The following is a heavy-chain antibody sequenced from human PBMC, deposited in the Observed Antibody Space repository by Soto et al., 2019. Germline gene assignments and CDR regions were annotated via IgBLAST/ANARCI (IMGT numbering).Heavy chain of an antibody. V-gene: IGHV1-58*01. CDR1: GFTFSSSV. CDR2: IVVGSDNT. J-gene: IGHJ4*02. D-gene: IGHD1-20*01. Sequence: ASVKVSCKASGFTFSSSVVQWVRQARGQRLEWIGWIVVGSDNTKYAQKFQERVTITRDMSTSTAYMELSSLRSEDTAVYYCAAGGGLTGATSGFDYWGQGTVVTVSS. CDR3: AAGGGLTGATSGFDY.